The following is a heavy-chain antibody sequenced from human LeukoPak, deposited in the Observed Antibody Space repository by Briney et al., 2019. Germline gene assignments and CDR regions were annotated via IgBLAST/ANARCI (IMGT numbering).Heavy chain of an antibody. D-gene: IGHD6-19*01. V-gene: IGHV3-21*01. CDR3: AREPPRGGIAVGQSAFDI. CDR2: ISSSSSYI. CDR1: GFTFSSYS. J-gene: IGHJ3*02. Sequence: PGGSLRLSCAASGFTFSSYSMNWVRQAPGKGLEWVSSISSSSSYIYYADSVKGRFTISRDNAKNSLYLQMNSLRAEDTAVYYCAREPPRGGIAVGQSAFDIWGQGTMVTVSS.